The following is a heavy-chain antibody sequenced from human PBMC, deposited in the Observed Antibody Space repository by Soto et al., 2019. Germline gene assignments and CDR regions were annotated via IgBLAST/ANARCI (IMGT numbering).Heavy chain of an antibody. V-gene: IGHV3-7*01. Sequence: EVQLVESGGGLVQPGGSLRLSCAASGFTFSDYWMTWVRQAPGKGLEWVANIKEDGSDKYYGDSVKGRFTISRDNAKNSLYLQMNSLRAEDTAVYFCTRDMNVWGQGTTVTVSS. J-gene: IGHJ6*02. CDR1: GFTFSDYW. CDR2: IKEDGSDK. CDR3: TRDMNV.